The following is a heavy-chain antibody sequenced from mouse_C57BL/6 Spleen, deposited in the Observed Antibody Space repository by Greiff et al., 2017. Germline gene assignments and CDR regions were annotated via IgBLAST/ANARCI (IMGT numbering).Heavy chain of an antibody. Sequence: QVQLQQSGAELVRPGTSVKMSCKASGYTFTNYWIGWAKQRPGHGLEWIGDIYPGGGYTNYNEKFKGKATLTADKSSSTAYMQFSSLTSEDSAIYYCARKGFYDYDWYYFDDWGQGTTLTVSS. D-gene: IGHD2-4*01. J-gene: IGHJ2*01. CDR3: ARKGFYDYDWYYFDD. CDR1: GYTFTNYW. CDR2: IYPGGGYT. V-gene: IGHV1-63*01.